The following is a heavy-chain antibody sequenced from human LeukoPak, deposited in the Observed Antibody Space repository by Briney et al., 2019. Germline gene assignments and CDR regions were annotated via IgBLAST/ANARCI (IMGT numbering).Heavy chain of an antibody. D-gene: IGHD3-22*01. Sequence: GGSLRLSCAASGFTFSSYAMSWVRQAPGKGLEWVSAISGSGGSTYYADSVKGRFTISRDNSKRTLYLQMNNLRAEDTAVYFCAREAKYFYDNSGYYNNSFDPWGQEILVTVSS. J-gene: IGHJ5*02. CDR1: GFTFSSYA. CDR3: AREAKYFYDNSGYYNNSFDP. CDR2: ISGSGGST. V-gene: IGHV3-23*01.